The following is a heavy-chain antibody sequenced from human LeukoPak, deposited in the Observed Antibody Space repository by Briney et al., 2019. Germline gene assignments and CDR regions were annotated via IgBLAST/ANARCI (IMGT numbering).Heavy chain of an antibody. CDR1: GGTFSSYA. CDR3: ARHHGGTYYDFWSGYSNWFDP. CDR2: IIPIFGTA. V-gene: IGHV1-69*01. J-gene: IGHJ5*02. Sequence: GASVKVSCKASGGTFSSYAISWVRRAPGQGLEWVGGIIPIFGTANYAQKFQGRVTITADESTSTAYMELSSLRSEDTAVYYCARHHGGTYYDFWSGYSNWFDPWGQGTLVTVSS. D-gene: IGHD3-3*01.